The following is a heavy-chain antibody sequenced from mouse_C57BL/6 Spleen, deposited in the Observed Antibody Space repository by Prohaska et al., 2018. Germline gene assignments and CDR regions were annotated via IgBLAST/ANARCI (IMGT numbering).Heavy chain of an antibody. J-gene: IGHJ4*01. V-gene: IGHV6-3*01. CDR2: IRLKSDNYAT. CDR3: TGLRRAMDY. CDR1: GFTFSNYW. D-gene: IGHD2-12*01. Sequence: EVKLEESGGGLVQPGGSMKLSCVASGFTFSNYWMNWVRQSPEKGLEWVAQIRLKSDNYATHYAESVKGRFTISRDDSKSSVYLQMNNLRAEDTGIYYCTGLRRAMDYWGQGTSVTVSS.